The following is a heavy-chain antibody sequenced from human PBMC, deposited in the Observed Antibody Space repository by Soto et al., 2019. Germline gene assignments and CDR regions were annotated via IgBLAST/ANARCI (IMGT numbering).Heavy chain of an antibody. CDR3: ARDLGQGSVGWYEKPFDI. J-gene: IGHJ3*02. D-gene: IGHD6-19*01. V-gene: IGHV3-30-3*01. Sequence: PGGSLRLSCAASGFTFSSYAMHWVRQAPGKGLEWVAVISYDGSNKYYADSVKGRFTISRDNSKNTLYLQMNSLRAEDTAVYYCARDLGQGSVGWYEKPFDIWGQGTMVTVSS. CDR2: ISYDGSNK. CDR1: GFTFSSYA.